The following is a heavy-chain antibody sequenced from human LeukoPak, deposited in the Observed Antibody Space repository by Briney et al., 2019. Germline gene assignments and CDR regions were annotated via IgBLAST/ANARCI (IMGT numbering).Heavy chain of an antibody. CDR1: GYTFTSYA. Sequence: ASVNVSCKASGYTFTSYAMNWVRQAPGQGLEWLGWVNTNTGGANYAEKFQGRVTMTRDTSISTAYMEVSRLTSDDTAIYYCARDIRSTRRYSPWLLPHFDNWGQGTLVSVTS. CDR3: ARDIRSTRRYSPWLLPHFDN. CDR2: VNTNTGGA. D-gene: IGHD3-9*01. V-gene: IGHV1-2*02. J-gene: IGHJ4*02.